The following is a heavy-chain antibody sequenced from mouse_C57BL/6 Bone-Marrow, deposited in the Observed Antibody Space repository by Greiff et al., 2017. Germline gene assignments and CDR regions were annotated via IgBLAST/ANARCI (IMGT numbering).Heavy chain of an antibody. CDR1: GHTFTSYW. D-gene: IGHD1-1*01. CDR2: IDPSDSYT. CDR3: ARDYYGSSFYYAMDY. Sequence: VQLQQPGAELVKPGASVKLSSKASGHTFTSYWMQWVKQRPGQGLEWIGEIDPSDSYTNYNQKFKGKATLTVDTSSSTAYMQLSSLPSEDSAVYYCARDYYGSSFYYAMDYWGQGTSVTVSS. J-gene: IGHJ4*01. V-gene: IGHV1-50*01.